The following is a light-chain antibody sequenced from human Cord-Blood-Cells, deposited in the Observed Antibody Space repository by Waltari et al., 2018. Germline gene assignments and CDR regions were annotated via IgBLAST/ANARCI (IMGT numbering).Light chain of an antibody. J-gene: IGLJ1*01. V-gene: IGLV2-8*01. Sequence: QSALTQPPPASGSPAQSVTISCTGTSSAVGGYNYVSWYQQHPGKAPKLMIYEVSKRPSGVPDRFSGSKSGNTASLTVSGLQAEDEADYYCSSYAGSNNFVFGTGTKVTVL. CDR3: SSYAGSNNFV. CDR2: EVS. CDR1: SSAVGGYNY.